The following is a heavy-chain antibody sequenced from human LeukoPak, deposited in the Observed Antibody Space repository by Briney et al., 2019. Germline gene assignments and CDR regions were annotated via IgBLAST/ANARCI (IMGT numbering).Heavy chain of an antibody. J-gene: IGHJ4*02. V-gene: IGHV3-9*01. CDR2: ISWNSGSI. Sequence: PGGSLRLSCAASGFTFDDYAMHWVRQAPGKGLEWVSGISWNSGSIGYADSVKGRFTISRDNAKNSLYLQMNSLRAEDTALYYCAKDALHYYDSSGYPDYWGQGTLVTVSS. CDR3: AKDALHYYDSSGYPDY. D-gene: IGHD3-22*01. CDR1: GFTFDDYA.